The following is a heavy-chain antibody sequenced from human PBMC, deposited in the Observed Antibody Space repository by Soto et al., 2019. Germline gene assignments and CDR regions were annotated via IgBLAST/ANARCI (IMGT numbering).Heavy chain of an antibody. V-gene: IGHV3-30*04. CDR3: ARVRDSSGWSGWFDP. CDR1: GFTFSSYA. Sequence: GGSLRLSCAASGFTFSSYAMHWVRQAPGKGLEWVAVISYDGSNKYYADSVKGRFTISRDNSKNTLYLQMNSLRAEDTAVYYCARVRDSSGWSGWFDPWGQGTLVTVSS. CDR2: ISYDGSNK. J-gene: IGHJ5*02. D-gene: IGHD6-19*01.